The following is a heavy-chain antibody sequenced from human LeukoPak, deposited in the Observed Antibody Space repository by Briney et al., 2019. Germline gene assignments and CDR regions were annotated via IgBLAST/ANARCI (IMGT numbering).Heavy chain of an antibody. CDR1: GFNFEDYA. CDR3: AKGLPYYDTSGYLLNE. V-gene: IGHV3-9*01. D-gene: IGHD3-22*01. Sequence: GGSLRLSCAASGFNFEDYAMHWVRQTPGKSLEWVSGISWNSDAIGYADSVRGRFTISRDNGKNSLYLQMRNLRPEDTAFYYCAKGLPYYDTSGYLLNEWGQGTLVTVSS. CDR2: ISWNSDAI. J-gene: IGHJ4*02.